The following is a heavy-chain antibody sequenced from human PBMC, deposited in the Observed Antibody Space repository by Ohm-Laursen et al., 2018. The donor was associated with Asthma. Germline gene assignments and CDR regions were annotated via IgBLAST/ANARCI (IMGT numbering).Heavy chain of an antibody. CDR1: GFPFSSYW. V-gene: IGHV3-74*01. J-gene: IGHJ4*02. CDR2: FNSDASST. CDR3: AKALTPYVHINYFDY. D-gene: IGHD2-21*01. Sequence: SLRLSCTASGFPFSSYWMHWVRQAPGKGLVWVSRFNSDASSTSYADSVKGRFTISRDNAKNTLYLQMNSLRAEDTAVYYCAKALTPYVHINYFDYWGQGTLVTVSS.